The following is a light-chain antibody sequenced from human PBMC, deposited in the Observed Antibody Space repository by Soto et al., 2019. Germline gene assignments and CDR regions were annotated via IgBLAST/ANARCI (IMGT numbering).Light chain of an antibody. V-gene: IGKV3-20*01. CDR2: GAS. Sequence: EIVLTQSPGTLSLSPGERATLSCRASQSVSSSYLAWYQQKPGQAPRLLIYGASSRATGIPDRFSCSGSGTDFTLTISRLEPEDFAVYYCQQYGSSPPLFTFGPGTKVDIK. CDR3: QQYGSSPPLFT. J-gene: IGKJ3*01. CDR1: QSVSSSY.